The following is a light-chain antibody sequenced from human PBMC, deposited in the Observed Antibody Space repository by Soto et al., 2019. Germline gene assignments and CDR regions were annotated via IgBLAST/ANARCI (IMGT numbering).Light chain of an antibody. CDR1: QSVSSY. J-gene: IGKJ4*01. CDR3: QQRSNWLT. V-gene: IGKV3-11*01. Sequence: EIVLTQSPATLSLSPEERATLSCRASQSVSSYLAWYQQKPGQAPRLLIYDASNRATGIPARFSGSGSGTDFTITISSLEPEDFAVYYCQQRSNWLTFGGGTKVEIK. CDR2: DAS.